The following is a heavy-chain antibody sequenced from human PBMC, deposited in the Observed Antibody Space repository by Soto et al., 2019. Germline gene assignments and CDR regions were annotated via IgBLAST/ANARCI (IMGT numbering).Heavy chain of an antibody. CDR2: IIPMFGTP. J-gene: IGHJ4*02. CDR1: GGAFTDYI. CDR3: AGGRDQPPVGLYFES. D-gene: IGHD1-26*01. Sequence: SVKVSCKASGGAFTDYIFDWERQAPGQGLEWMGGIIPMFGTPKYAQKFQHRVTISADVSTGTAYMELTRLRFDDTAVYYCAGGRDQPPVGLYFESWGEGTRVTVSS. V-gene: IGHV1-69*13.